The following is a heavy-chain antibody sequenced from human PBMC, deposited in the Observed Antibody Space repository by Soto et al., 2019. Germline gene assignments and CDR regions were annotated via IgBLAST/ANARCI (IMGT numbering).Heavy chain of an antibody. CDR3: ASNDYMEYYYGMDV. CDR1: GGTFSSYA. V-gene: IGHV1-69*13. D-gene: IGHD4-4*01. J-gene: IGHJ6*02. Sequence: SVKVSCKASGGTFSSYAISWVRQAPGQGLEWMGGIIPIFGTANYAQKFQGRVTITADESTSTAYMELSSLRSEDTAVYYCASNDYMEYYYGMDVWGQGTTVTVSS. CDR2: IIPIFGTA.